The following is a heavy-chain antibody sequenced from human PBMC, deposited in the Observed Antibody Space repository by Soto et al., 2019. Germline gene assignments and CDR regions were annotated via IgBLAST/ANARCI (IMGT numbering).Heavy chain of an antibody. J-gene: IGHJ4*02. Sequence: SETLSLTCTVSGGSFSSSSHYWVLIRQPPGKGLEWVGSIYYDGRTYYNTSLKSRVTISLDTSKNQFSLKVNSVTAADTAVYYFAIQRGTMSLTDYSGQGTLVTVSS. CDR1: GGSFSSSSHY. V-gene: IGHV4-39*01. CDR3: AIQRGTMSLTDY. D-gene: IGHD3-3*01. CDR2: IYYDGRT.